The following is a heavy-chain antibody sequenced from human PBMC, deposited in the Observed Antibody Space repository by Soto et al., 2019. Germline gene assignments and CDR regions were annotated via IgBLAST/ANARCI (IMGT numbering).Heavy chain of an antibody. D-gene: IGHD3-16*02. J-gene: IGHJ4*02. Sequence: SETLSLTWSVSGVSISSYFWSWIRQPPGRGLEWIGYTYHRGSTNYSPSLRSRVAISLDTSENQFSLKVSSVTAADTAVYYCARIGGYHGPLDYWGQGTPVTGAS. CDR1: GVSISSYF. CDR3: ARIGGYHGPLDY. CDR2: TYHRGST. V-gene: IGHV4-59*01.